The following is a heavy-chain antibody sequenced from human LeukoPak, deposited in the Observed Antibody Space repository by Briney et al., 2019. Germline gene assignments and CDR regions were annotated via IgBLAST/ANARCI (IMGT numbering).Heavy chain of an antibody. CDR1: GYTFTSYG. CDR3: ARVPMVRGVYYYYYMDV. D-gene: IGHD3-10*01. J-gene: IGHJ6*03. CDR2: ISAYNGNT. Sequence: ASVKVSCKASGYTFTSYGISWVRQAPGQGLEWMGWISAYNGNTNYAQKLQGRVTMTTNTSTSTAYMELRSLRSDDTAVYYCARVPMVRGVYYYYYMDVWGKGTTVTVSS. V-gene: IGHV1-18*01.